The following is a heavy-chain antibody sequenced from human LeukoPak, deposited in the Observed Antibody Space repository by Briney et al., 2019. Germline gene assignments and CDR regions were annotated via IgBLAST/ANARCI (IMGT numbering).Heavy chain of an antibody. Sequence: SETLSLTCTVSGGSISSYYWSWIRQPPGKGLEWIGEINHSGSTNYNPSLKSRVTISVDTSKNQFSLKLSSVTAADTAVYYCARGSVRVVRGVTDNWGQGTLVTVSS. V-gene: IGHV4-34*01. J-gene: IGHJ4*02. CDR3: ARGSVRVVRGVTDN. CDR2: INHSGST. D-gene: IGHD3-10*01. CDR1: GGSISSYY.